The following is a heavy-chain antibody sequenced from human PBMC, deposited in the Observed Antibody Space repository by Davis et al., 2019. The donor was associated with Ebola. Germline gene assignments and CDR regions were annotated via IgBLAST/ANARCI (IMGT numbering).Heavy chain of an antibody. V-gene: IGHV1-18*04. CDR1: GNTFNTYG. CDR2: ISGYNGNT. D-gene: IGHD3-3*01. Sequence: PSVKVSCKASGNTFNTYGFSWVRQAPGQGLEWMGWISGYNGNTNYAQKFQGRVTMTTDTSTSTVHMELRSLRSDDTAVYYCARDNSIWSGYYIDYWGQGTLVTVSS. CDR3: ARDNSIWSGYYIDY. J-gene: IGHJ4*02.